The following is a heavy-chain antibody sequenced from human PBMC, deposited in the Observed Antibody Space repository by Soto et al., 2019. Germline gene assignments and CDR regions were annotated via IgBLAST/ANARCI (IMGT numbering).Heavy chain of an antibody. D-gene: IGHD1-1*01. V-gene: IGHV3-74*01. J-gene: IGHJ4*02. CDR3: ARGPRVSSTGTGAH. CDR2: ISDDGSTA. CDR1: GFTFSAYW. Sequence: GGSLRLSCSVSGFTFSAYWMHWVRQVPGKGLTWVSRISDDGSTATYADSVKGRFVISRDNAKNSLYLEMNTLRADDSGLYYCARGPRVSSTGTGAHRGRGTLVTVS.